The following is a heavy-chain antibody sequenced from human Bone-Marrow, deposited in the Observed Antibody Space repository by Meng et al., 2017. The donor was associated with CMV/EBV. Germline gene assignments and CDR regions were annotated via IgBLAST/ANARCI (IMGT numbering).Heavy chain of an antibody. J-gene: IGHJ6*01. CDR3: ARAPELAGYGMDV. CDR2: ISSGGTTI. D-gene: IGHD6-13*01. Sequence: GGSLRLSCAASGFTFSDYCWIRQAPGKGLEWVSYISSGGTTIYYADSVKGRFTISRDNSKNTLYLQMNSLRAEDTAVYYCARAPELAGYGMDVWGQGTTVTVYS. V-gene: IGHV3-11*01. CDR1: GFTFSDY.